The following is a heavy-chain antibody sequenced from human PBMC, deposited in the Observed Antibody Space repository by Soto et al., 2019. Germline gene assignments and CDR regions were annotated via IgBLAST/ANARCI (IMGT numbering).Heavy chain of an antibody. CDR3: ARGRSSGWSYYYYYYMDV. V-gene: IGHV4-34*01. D-gene: IGHD6-19*01. J-gene: IGHJ6*03. CDR1: GGSFSGYY. CDR2: INHSGST. Sequence: SETLSLTCAVYGGSFSGYYWSWIRQPPGKGLEWIGEINHSGSTNYNPSLKSRVTISVDTSKNQFSLKLSSVTAADTAVYYCARGRSSGWSYYYYYYMDVWGKGTTVTVSS.